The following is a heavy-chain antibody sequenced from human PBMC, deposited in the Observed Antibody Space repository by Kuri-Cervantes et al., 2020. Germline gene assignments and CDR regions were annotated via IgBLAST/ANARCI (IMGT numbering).Heavy chain of an antibody. CDR1: GGSFSGSD. CDR3: ARNFWSATGGNAFYF. V-gene: IGHV4-34*01. D-gene: IGHD3-3*01. CDR2: MNHSGRT. J-gene: IGHJ3*01. Sequence: SETLSLTCAVYGGSFSGSDWNWIRQPPGKGLEWIGEMNHSGRTKYSPSLKSRVTISVDKYKNQFSLKLSSVTAAETAVYYCARNFWSATGGNAFYFWGQGTLVTVSS.